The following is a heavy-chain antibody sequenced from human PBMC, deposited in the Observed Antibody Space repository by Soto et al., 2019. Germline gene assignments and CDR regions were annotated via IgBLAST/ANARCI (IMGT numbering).Heavy chain of an antibody. Sequence: KTSETLSLTCTVSGGSISSYYWSWIRQPPGKGLEWIGYIYYSGSTNYNPSLKSRVTISVDTSKNQFSLKLSSVTAADTAVYYCASLRTTVTNLRWFDPWGQGTLVTVSS. CDR1: GGSISSYY. D-gene: IGHD4-17*01. J-gene: IGHJ5*02. CDR3: ASLRTTVTNLRWFDP. V-gene: IGHV4-59*01. CDR2: IYYSGST.